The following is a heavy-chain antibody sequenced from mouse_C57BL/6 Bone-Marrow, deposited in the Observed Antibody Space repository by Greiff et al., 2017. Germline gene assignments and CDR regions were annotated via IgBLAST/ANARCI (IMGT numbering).Heavy chain of an antibody. CDR2: IWGGGST. D-gene: IGHD1-1*01. V-gene: IGHV2-9*01. J-gene: IGHJ4*01. Sequence: VKVVESGPGLVAPSQSLSITCTVSGFSLTSYGVDWVRQPPGKGLEWLGVIWGGGSTNYNSALMSRLSISKDNSKSQVFLKMNSLQTDDTAMYYCAKHLSDYGSSNYAMDYWGQGTSVTVSS. CDR3: AKHLSDYGSSNYAMDY. CDR1: GFSLTSYG.